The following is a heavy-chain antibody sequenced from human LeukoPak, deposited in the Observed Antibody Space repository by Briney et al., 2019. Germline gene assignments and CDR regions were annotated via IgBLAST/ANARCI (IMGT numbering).Heavy chain of an antibody. CDR2: INPSGGST. J-gene: IGHJ5*02. D-gene: IGHD1-26*01. CDR3: ARSLVVGATYPYH. Sequence: ASVKVSCKASGYTLTSYFIHWVRQAPGQGLEWMGIINPSGGSTSYAQKFQGRVTMTRDMSTSTVYMELSSLRSEDTAVYYCARSLVVGATYPYHWGQGTLVTVSS. CDR1: GYTLTSYF. V-gene: IGHV1-46*01.